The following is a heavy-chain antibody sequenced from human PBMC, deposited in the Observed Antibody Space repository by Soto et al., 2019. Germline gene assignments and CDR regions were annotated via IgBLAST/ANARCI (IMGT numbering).Heavy chain of an antibody. Sequence: QLGESGGGLVKPGGALALSCAGSGFAFTNVWLHWVRQAPGKGLEWVGRIKSKTDGETTDYAAPVKGRFTISRDDSTTTLYLKMNSVQNEDSGIYYCNTYYDMGGGHTPLWGPGTRVTVSS. CDR3: NTYYDMGGGHTPL. D-gene: IGHD3-9*01. CDR2: IKSKTDGETT. J-gene: IGHJ4*02. V-gene: IGHV3-15*07. CDR1: GFAFTNVW.